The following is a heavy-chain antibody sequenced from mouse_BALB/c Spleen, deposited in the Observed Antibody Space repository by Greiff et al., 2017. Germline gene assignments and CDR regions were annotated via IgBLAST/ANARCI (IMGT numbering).Heavy chain of an antibody. V-gene: IGHV1-5*01. CDR3: TRGGYYDAMDY. CDR2: IYPGNSDT. J-gene: IGHJ4*01. CDR1: GYSFTSYW. Sequence: VHVKQSGTVLARPGASVKMSCKASGYSFTSYWMHWVKQRPGQGLEWIGAIYPGNSDTSYNQKFKGKAKLTAVTSARTAYMELSSLTNEDSAVYYCTRGGYYDAMDYWGQGTSVTVSS. D-gene: IGHD2-2*01.